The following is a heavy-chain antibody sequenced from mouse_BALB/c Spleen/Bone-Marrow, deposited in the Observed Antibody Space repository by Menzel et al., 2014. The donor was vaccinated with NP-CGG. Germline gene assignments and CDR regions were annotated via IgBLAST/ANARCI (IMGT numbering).Heavy chain of an antibody. CDR1: GYTFTSYW. J-gene: IGHJ3*01. V-gene: IGHV1-7*01. CDR2: ITPSTGYI. Sequence: QVQLQQSGAELAKLGASVKMSCKASGYTFTSYWMHWIKQRPGQGLEWIGYITPSTGYIEYDQKFKDKATLTADKSSSTAYMQLSSLTSEDSAVYYCARPRFAYWGQGTLVTVSA. CDR3: ARPRFAY.